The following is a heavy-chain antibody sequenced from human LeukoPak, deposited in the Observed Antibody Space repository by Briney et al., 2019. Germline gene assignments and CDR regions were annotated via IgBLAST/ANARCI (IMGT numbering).Heavy chain of an antibody. D-gene: IGHD4-11*01. CDR3: ARDPRPSTGNYYYYYMDV. Sequence: SETLSLTCTVSGGSISSGSYYWSWIRQPAGKGLEWIGRIYTSGSTNYNPSLKSRVTISVDTSKDQFSLKLSSVTAADTAVHYCARDPRPSTGNYYYYYMDVWGKGTTVTVSS. CDR2: IYTSGST. J-gene: IGHJ6*03. CDR1: GGSISSGSYY. V-gene: IGHV4-61*02.